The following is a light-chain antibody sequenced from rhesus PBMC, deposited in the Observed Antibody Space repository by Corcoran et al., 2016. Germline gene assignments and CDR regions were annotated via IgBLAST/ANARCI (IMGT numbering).Light chain of an antibody. CDR1: QSVNIY. Sequence: EIVMTQSPATLSLSPGERATLSCRASQSVNIYVAWYQQKPEQAPRLLIYGASSRATGNPDRFSGSGSGTDFTLIISSLEPEDVGVYCCQQYIDRNSFGQGTKVEIK. V-gene: IGKV3S9*01. CDR3: QQYIDRNS. CDR2: GAS. J-gene: IGKJ2*01.